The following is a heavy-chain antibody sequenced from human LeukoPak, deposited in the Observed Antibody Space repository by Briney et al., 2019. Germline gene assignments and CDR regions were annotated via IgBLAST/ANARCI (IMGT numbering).Heavy chain of an antibody. CDR3: ARGIAVAGSGDGFDY. J-gene: IGHJ4*02. CDR2: INPNRGGT. D-gene: IGHD6-19*01. V-gene: IGHV1-2*02. Sequence: APVKVSCKASGYTFTGYYMHWVRQAPGQGLEWMGWINPNRGGTNYAQKFQGRVTMTRDTSISTAYMELSSLRSEDTAVYYCARGIAVAGSGDGFDYWGQGTLVTVSS. CDR1: GYTFTGYY.